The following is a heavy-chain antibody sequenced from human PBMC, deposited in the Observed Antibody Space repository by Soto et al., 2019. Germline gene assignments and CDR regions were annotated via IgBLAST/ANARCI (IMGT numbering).Heavy chain of an antibody. CDR1: GASVSSDDYF. CDR2: IYHSGST. Sequence: PSETLSLTCTVSGASVSSDDYFWSGIRQPPGKGLEWIGEIYHSGSTNYNPSLKSRVTISVDKSKNQFSLKLSSVTAADTAVYYCARDLYGIAVAGTAFDYWGQGTLVTVSS. J-gene: IGHJ4*02. D-gene: IGHD6-19*01. V-gene: IGHV4-61*08. CDR3: ARDLYGIAVAGTAFDY.